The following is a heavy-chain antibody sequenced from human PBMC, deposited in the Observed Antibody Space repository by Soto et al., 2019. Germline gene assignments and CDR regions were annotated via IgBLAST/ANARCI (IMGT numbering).Heavy chain of an antibody. CDR1: GGTFSSYA. J-gene: IGHJ6*02. V-gene: IGHV1-69*06. D-gene: IGHD3-9*01. CDR2: IIPIFGTA. Sequence: QVQLVQSGAEVKKPGSSVKVSCKASGGTFSSYAISWVRQAPGQGLEWMGGIIPIFGTANYAQKFLGRVTITADKSTSTAYMELSSLRSEDTAVYYCAKHVLRYFDWLFPDYYYYGMDVWGQGTTVTVSS. CDR3: AKHVLRYFDWLFPDYYYYGMDV.